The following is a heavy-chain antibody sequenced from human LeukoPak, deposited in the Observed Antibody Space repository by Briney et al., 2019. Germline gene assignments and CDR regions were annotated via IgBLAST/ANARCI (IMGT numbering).Heavy chain of an antibody. CDR2: IIPIFGTA. CDR3: AGDYVWGSYVNWFDP. V-gene: IGHV1-69*06. Sequence: SVKVSCKASGGTFTSDAISWVRQAPGQGLEWMGGIIPIFGTANYAQKFQGRVTITADKSTSTAYMELSSLRSEDTAVYYCAGDYVWGSYVNWFDPWGQGTLVTVSS. CDR1: GGTFTSDA. D-gene: IGHD3-16*01. J-gene: IGHJ5*02.